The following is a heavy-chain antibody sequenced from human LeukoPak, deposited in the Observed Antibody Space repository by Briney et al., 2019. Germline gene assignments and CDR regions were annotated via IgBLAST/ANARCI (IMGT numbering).Heavy chain of an antibody. CDR1: GFTVSNNY. Sequence: GGSLRLSCAASGFTVSNNYMSWVRQAPGKGLEWVSVIYSGGNAYYADSVKGRFTISRDNSNNTLYLQMNSLRAEDTAVYYCARADNRGPANSAGFDYWGQGTLVTVSS. D-gene: IGHD1-14*01. J-gene: IGHJ4*02. CDR2: IYSGGNA. V-gene: IGHV3-53*01. CDR3: ARADNRGPANSAGFDY.